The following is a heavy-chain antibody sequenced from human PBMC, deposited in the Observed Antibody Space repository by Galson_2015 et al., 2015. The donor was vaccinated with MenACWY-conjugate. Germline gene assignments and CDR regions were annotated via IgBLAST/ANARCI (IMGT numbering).Heavy chain of an antibody. CDR3: ATSERFRLYQFYGMDV. J-gene: IGHJ6*02. V-gene: IGHV3-7*03. CDR2: INPAGTGR. CDR1: GFTFSSYW. Sequence: SLRLSCAASGFTFSSYWMTWVRQGPGQGLEWLAYINPAGTGRNYVDSVQGRFTISRDNAKNSLYLEMNSLRGEDTAVYYCATSERFRLYQFYGMDVWGQGTTVTVSS. D-gene: IGHD3-16*02.